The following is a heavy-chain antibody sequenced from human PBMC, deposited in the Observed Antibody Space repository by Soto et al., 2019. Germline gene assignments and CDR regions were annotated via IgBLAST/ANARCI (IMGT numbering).Heavy chain of an antibody. CDR1: GFTFSSYG. Sequence: GGSLRLSCAASGFTFSSYGMHWVRQAPGKGLEWVAVIWYDGSNKYYADSVKGRFTISRDNSKNTLYLQMNSLRAEDTAVYYCARDRIAAAVYPGQDYWGQGTLVTVSS. V-gene: IGHV3-33*01. D-gene: IGHD6-13*01. J-gene: IGHJ4*02. CDR3: ARDRIAAAVYPGQDY. CDR2: IWYDGSNK.